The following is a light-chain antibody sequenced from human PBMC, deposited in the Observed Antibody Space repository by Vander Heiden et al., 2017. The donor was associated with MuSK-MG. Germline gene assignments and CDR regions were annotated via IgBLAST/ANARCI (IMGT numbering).Light chain of an antibody. CDR3: VRFRQILLFI. CDR1: QSLLHNDGKTS. J-gene: IGKJ3*01. V-gene: IGKV2D-29*01. CDR2: EVS. Sequence: DILMTQTPLSLSVTPGQPASISCNSSQSLLHNDGKTSLYWFLQRPGQAPKLLIYEVSNRFSGVPDRFTGSGSGTDFTLKISRGETEDVGVYYCVRFRQILLFIFGHGTKVDIK.